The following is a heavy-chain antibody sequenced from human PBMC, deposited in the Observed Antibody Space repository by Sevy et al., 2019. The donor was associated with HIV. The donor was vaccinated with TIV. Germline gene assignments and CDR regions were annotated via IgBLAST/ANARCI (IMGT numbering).Heavy chain of an antibody. J-gene: IGHJ5*02. CDR3: VKDLHSSGWRNWFDP. CDR1: GFTFSSYA. V-gene: IGHV3-64D*06. D-gene: IGHD6-19*01. CDR2: ISSNGGST. Sequence: GGSLRLSCSASGFTFSSYAMHWVRQAPGKGLEYVSAISSNGGSTYYAHSVKGRFTISRDNSKNTLYLQMSSLRAEDTAVYYCVKDLHSSGWRNWFDPWGQGTLVTVSS.